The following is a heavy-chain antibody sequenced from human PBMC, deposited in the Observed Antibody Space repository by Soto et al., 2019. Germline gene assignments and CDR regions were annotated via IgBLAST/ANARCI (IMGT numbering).Heavy chain of an antibody. Sequence: PGGSLRLSCAASGFTFSSYWMHWVRQAPGKGLVWVSRINSDGSSTSYADSVKGRFTISRDNAKNTLYLQMNSLRAEDTAVYYCATSIVGATLAYWGQGTLVTVSS. CDR2: INSDGSST. D-gene: IGHD1-26*01. J-gene: IGHJ4*02. V-gene: IGHV3-74*01. CDR3: ATSIVGATLAY. CDR1: GFTFSSYW.